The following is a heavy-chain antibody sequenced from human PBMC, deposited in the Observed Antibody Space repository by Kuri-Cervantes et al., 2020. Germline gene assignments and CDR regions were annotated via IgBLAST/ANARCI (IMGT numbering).Heavy chain of an antibody. CDR2: INPNSGGT. Sequence: ASVKVSCKASGYTFTGYYMHWVRQAPGQGLEWMGWINPNSGGTNYAQKFQGRVTMTRDTSISTAYMELSRLRSDDTAVYYCARLRRDGYNFAYFDYWGQGTLVTVSS. D-gene: IGHD5-24*01. CDR1: GYTFTGYY. J-gene: IGHJ4*02. CDR3: ARLRRDGYNFAYFDY. V-gene: IGHV1-2*02.